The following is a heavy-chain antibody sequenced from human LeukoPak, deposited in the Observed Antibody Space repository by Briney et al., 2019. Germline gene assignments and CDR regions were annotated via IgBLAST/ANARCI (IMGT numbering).Heavy chain of an antibody. CDR1: GGSFSGYY. J-gene: IGHJ5*02. V-gene: IGHV4-59*01. CDR3: AREVKGGDFWSGYYSKNNWFDP. CDR2: IYYSGST. Sequence: PSETLSLTCAVYGGSFSGYYWSWTRQPPGKGLEWIGYIYYSGSTNYNPSLKSRVTISVDTSKNQFSLKLSSVTAADTAVYYCAREVKGGDFWSGYYSKNNWFDPWGQGTLVTVSS. D-gene: IGHD3-3*01.